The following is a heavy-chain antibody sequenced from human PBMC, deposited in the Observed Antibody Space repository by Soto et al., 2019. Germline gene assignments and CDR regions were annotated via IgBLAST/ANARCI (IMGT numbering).Heavy chain of an antibody. CDR2: ISYDGSNK. CDR3: AKDREAVAPGGMDV. D-gene: IGHD6-19*01. V-gene: IGHV3-30*18. Sequence: QVQLVESGGGVVQPGRSLRLSCAASGFTFSSYGMHWVRQAPGKGLEWVAVISYDGSNKYYADSVKGRFTISRDNSKNTLYLQMNSLRAEDTAVYYCAKDREAVAPGGMDVWGQGTTVTVSS. J-gene: IGHJ6*02. CDR1: GFTFSSYG.